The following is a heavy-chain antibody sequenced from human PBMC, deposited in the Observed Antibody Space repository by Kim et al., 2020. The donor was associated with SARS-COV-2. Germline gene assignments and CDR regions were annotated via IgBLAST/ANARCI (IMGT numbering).Heavy chain of an antibody. V-gene: IGHV1-18*01. CDR1: GYTFTSYG. D-gene: IGHD6-19*01. CDR3: ARDRQCGY. CDR2: ISPYNGNT. Sequence: ASVKVSCKASGYTFTSYGITWVRQAPGQGLEWMGWISPYNGNTNYAQSLQDRVTMTTDTSTNTAYMELGSLRSADTAVYYCARDRQCGYWGQGTLVTVSS. J-gene: IGHJ4*02.